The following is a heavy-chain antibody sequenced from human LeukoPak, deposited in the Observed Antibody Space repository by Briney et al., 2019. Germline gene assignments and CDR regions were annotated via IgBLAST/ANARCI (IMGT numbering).Heavy chain of an antibody. CDR1: GFTFRSHG. D-gene: IGHD6-13*01. CDR3: ARVDFGLSGTDAFDI. V-gene: IGHV3-74*01. Sequence: PGRSLRLSCAASGFTFRSHGMHWVRQAPGKGLVWVSRINTDGSSTSYADSVKGRFTISRDNAKNTLYLQMNSLRAEDTAVYYCARVDFGLSGTDAFDIWGQGTMVTVSS. J-gene: IGHJ3*02. CDR2: INTDGSST.